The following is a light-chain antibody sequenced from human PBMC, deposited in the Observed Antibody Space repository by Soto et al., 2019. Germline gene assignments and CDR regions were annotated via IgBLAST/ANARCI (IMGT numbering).Light chain of an antibody. Sequence: ILLTQSPGSLSSSRGERATITSRASQSTNNYLSWYQQKPGQAPKLLIYDASSLESGVPSRFSGSGSGTEFTLTISSLQPDDFATYYCQQHNSYPWTFGQGTKVDIK. CDR2: DAS. CDR1: QSTNNY. V-gene: IGKV1-5*01. J-gene: IGKJ1*01. CDR3: QQHNSYPWT.